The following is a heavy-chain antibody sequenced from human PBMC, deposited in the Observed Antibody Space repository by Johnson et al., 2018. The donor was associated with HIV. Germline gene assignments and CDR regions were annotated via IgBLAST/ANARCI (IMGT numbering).Heavy chain of an antibody. Sequence: QLVESGGGVVQPGRSLRLSCAASGFTFSSYGMHWVRQAPGKGLEWVAVISNDGRNKDYADSVKGRFNISRDNSKNTLYLQMNSLRAEDSALYYCAKPPSMGADAFDVWGQGTMVTVSS. CDR2: ISNDGRNK. D-gene: IGHD3-16*01. CDR3: AKPPSMGADAFDV. V-gene: IGHV3-30*18. CDR1: GFTFSSYG. J-gene: IGHJ3*01.